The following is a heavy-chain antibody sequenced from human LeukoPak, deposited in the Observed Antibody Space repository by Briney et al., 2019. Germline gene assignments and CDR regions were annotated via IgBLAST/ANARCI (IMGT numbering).Heavy chain of an antibody. CDR2: IIPIFGTA. CDR1: GGTFSSYA. Sequence: SVKVSCKASGGTFSSYAISWVRRAPGHRVEWMGGIIPIFGTANYEQKFQGRVTITADESTSTAYMELSSLRSEDTAVYYCARVKDYDSSGYYSRWFDPWGQGTLVPVPS. CDR3: ARVKDYDSSGYYSRWFDP. V-gene: IGHV1-69*01. D-gene: IGHD3-22*01. J-gene: IGHJ5*02.